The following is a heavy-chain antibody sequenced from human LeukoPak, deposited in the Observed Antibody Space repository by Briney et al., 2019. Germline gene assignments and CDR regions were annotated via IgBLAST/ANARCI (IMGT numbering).Heavy chain of an antibody. Sequence: GGSLRLSCAASGFIVSSSYVSWVRQAPGEGLEWVSIIYSSGTIYYADSVKGRFTISRDNSKNTLYLQMNSLRVDDTAVYYCASQFDSGRYAGWYFDYGGQGTLVTVSS. V-gene: IGHV3-53*01. CDR1: GFIVSSSY. CDR3: ASQFDSGRYAGWYFDY. D-gene: IGHD1-26*01. J-gene: IGHJ4*02. CDR2: IYSSGTI.